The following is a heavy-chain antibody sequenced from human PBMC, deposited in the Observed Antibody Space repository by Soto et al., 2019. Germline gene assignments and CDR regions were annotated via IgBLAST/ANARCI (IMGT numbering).Heavy chain of an antibody. D-gene: IGHD1-26*01. Sequence: RLSCAASEFTFSNYVMSWVRQAPGKGLEWVSALSGSGGVSTYYADSVKGRFTISRDNSKNTLFLQMSSLRAEDTAVYYCSKLVGATVVSDYWGQGTLVTVSS. CDR3: SKLVGATVVSDY. V-gene: IGHV3-23*01. CDR1: EFTFSNYV. J-gene: IGHJ4*02. CDR2: LSGSGGVST.